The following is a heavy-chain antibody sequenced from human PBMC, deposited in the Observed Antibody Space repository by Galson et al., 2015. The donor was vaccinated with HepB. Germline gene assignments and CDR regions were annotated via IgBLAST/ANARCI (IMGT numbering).Heavy chain of an antibody. J-gene: IGHJ4*02. CDR2: INSDGSST. D-gene: IGHD1-26*01. CDR1: GFTFSSYW. CDR3: ASSLGVRELLEDY. Sequence: SLRLSCAASGFTFSSYWMHWVRQAPGKGLVWVSRINSDGSSTSYADSVKGRFTISRDNAKNTLYLQMNSLRAEDTAVYYCASSLGVRELLEDYWGQGTLVTVSS. V-gene: IGHV3-74*01.